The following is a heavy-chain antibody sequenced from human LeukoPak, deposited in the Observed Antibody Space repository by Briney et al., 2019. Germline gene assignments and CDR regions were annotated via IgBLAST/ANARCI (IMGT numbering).Heavy chain of an antibody. CDR1: GFTFSSYA. D-gene: IGHD3-10*01. Sequence: GGSLRLSCAASGFTFSSYAMSWVRQAPGKGLEWVSAISGSGGSTYYADSVKGRFTISRDNSKNTLYLQMNSLRAEDTAVYYCAKDASPDYYGSGSYFSFDYWGQGTLVTVSS. J-gene: IGHJ4*02. CDR2: ISGSGGST. CDR3: AKDASPDYYGSGSYFSFDY. V-gene: IGHV3-23*01.